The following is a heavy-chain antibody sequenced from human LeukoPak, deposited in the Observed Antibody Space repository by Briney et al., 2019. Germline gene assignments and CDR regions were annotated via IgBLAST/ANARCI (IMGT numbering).Heavy chain of an antibody. J-gene: IGHJ4*02. CDR3: ARWHKQYGSGSYYKV. CDR2: ISAYNGNT. CDR1: GYTFTSYG. Sequence: ASVKVSCKASGYTFTSYGISWVRQAPGQGLEWMGWISAYNGNTNYAQKLQGRVTMTTDTSTSTAYMELRSLRCDDTAVYYCARWHKQYGSGSYYKVWGQGTLVTVSS. D-gene: IGHD3-10*01. V-gene: IGHV1-18*01.